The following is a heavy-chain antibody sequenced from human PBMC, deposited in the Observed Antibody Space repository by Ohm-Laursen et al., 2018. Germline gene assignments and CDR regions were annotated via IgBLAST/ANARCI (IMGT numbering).Heavy chain of an antibody. Sequence: SLRLSCAASGFTFDDYAMHWVRQAPGKGLEWVASIKQDGSEKYYVDSVRGRFTISRDNAKISLYLQMNSLRAEDTAVYHCASEWSYGFDSWGQGTLVTVSS. CDR1: GFTFDDYA. CDR2: IKQDGSEK. CDR3: ASEWSYGFDS. D-gene: IGHD3-16*01. V-gene: IGHV3-7*01. J-gene: IGHJ5*01.